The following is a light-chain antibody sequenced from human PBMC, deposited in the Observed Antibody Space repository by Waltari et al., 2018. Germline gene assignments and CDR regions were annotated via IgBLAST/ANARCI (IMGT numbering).Light chain of an antibody. Sequence: VLTQSPGTLSLSPGDRATVSCRARQRLTKNYLAWYQQKPGQAPRLLIYGASSRAAGIPDRFSGSGSGTDFTLTISRLEPEDSAMYYCQQYGSSILYTFGQGTKLEIK. V-gene: IGKV3-20*01. J-gene: IGKJ2*01. CDR2: GAS. CDR1: QRLTKNY. CDR3: QQYGSSILYT.